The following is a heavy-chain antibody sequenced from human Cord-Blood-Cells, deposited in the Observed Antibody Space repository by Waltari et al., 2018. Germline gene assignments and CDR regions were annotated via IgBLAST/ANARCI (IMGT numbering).Heavy chain of an antibody. CDR2: INPNSGGT. D-gene: IGHD6-19*01. CDR3: ARDLDIAVAATDY. J-gene: IGHJ4*02. Sequence: QVQLVQSGAEVKKPGASVKVSCKASGYAFNGYYMHWVRQAPGQGLEWRGWINPNSGGTNYAQKFQGRVTMTRDTSISTAYMELSRLRSDDTAVYYCARDLDIAVAATDYWGQGTLVTVSS. CDR1: GYAFNGYY. V-gene: IGHV1-2*02.